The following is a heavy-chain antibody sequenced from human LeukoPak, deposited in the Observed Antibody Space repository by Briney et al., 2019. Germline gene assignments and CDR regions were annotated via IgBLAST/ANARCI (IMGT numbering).Heavy chain of an antibody. D-gene: IGHD6-6*01. CDR2: ISSRGSTI. CDR3: AREYRNSVGPDY. Sequence: GGSLRLSCAASGFTFSSYTMNWVRQAPRKGLEWVSHISSRGSTIYYADSVKGRFTISRDNAKNSLYLEMNSLRAEDTAVYYCAREYRNSVGPDYWGQGTLVTVSS. CDR1: GFTFSSYT. J-gene: IGHJ4*02. V-gene: IGHV3-48*04.